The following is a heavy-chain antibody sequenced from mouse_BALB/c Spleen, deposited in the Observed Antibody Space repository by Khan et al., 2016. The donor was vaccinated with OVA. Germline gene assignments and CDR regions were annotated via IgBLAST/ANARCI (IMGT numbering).Heavy chain of an antibody. D-gene: IGHD1-1*01. Sequence: QVQLKESGAELARPGASVKMSCKASGYTFTGYSMHWIQQRTGQGLEWIGYISPSKAYTNYNQKFKDKATLTADKSSSTAYMQLSSLSTEDSAIYYCARDFHYYGSRGALDYLGQGTSVTGSS. CDR2: ISPSKAYT. CDR3: ARDFHYYGSRGALDY. V-gene: IGHV1-4*01. J-gene: IGHJ4*01. CDR1: GYTFTGYS.